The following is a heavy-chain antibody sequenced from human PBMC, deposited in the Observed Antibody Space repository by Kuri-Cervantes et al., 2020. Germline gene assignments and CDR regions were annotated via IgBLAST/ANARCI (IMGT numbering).Heavy chain of an antibody. CDR3: ATCGIAVARFRSPNFDY. D-gene: IGHD6-19*01. V-gene: IGHV3-30-3*01. Sequence: LTCAASGFTFSNYAVHWVRQTPGKGLEWVVVISYDGSNKYYAESVKGRFTISRDNSKNTLYLQMNSLRAEDTAVYYCATCGIAVARFRSPNFDYLGQGTLVTVSS. CDR1: GFTFSNYA. CDR2: ISYDGSNK. J-gene: IGHJ4*02.